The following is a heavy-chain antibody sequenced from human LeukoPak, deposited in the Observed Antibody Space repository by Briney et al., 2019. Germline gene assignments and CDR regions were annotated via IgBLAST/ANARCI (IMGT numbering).Heavy chain of an antibody. D-gene: IGHD6-19*01. J-gene: IGHJ4*02. Sequence: QPGGSLRLSCAASGFTFCSYEMNWVRQAPGKGLEWLSYIDTDDSTTYYADPVKGRFTISRDNAKNSLYLQMNSLRAEDAAVYYCARDGGWGYYFDFWGQGTLVTVTS. V-gene: IGHV3-48*03. CDR2: IDTDDSTT. CDR3: ARDGGWGYYFDF. CDR1: GFTFCSYE.